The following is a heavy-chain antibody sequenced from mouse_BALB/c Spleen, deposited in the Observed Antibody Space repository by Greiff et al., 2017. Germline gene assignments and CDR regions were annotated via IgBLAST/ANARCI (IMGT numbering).Heavy chain of an antibody. CDR2: ISYSGST. Sequence: EVQLQQSGPSLVKPSQTLSLTCSVTGDSITSGYWNWIRKFPGNKLEYMGYISYSGSTYYNPSLKSRISITRDTSKNQYYLQLNSVTTEDTATYYCARWLLHHYYAMDYWGQGTSVTVSS. D-gene: IGHD2-3*01. J-gene: IGHJ4*01. V-gene: IGHV3-8*02. CDR3: ARWLLHHYYAMDY. CDR1: GDSITSGY.